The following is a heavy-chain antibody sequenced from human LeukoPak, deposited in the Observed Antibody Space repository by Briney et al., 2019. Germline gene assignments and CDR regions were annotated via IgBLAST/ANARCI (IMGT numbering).Heavy chain of an antibody. CDR3: ARDRVGGSSYYYYYYYMDV. Sequence: SQTLSLTCTVSGGSISSGDYYWSWIRQPPGKGLEWIGYIYYSGSTYYNPSLKSRVTISVDTSKNQFSPKLSSVTAADTAVYYCARDRVGGSSYYYYYYYMDVWGKGTTVTVSS. CDR1: GGSISSGDYY. D-gene: IGHD3-16*01. V-gene: IGHV4-30-4*08. J-gene: IGHJ6*03. CDR2: IYYSGST.